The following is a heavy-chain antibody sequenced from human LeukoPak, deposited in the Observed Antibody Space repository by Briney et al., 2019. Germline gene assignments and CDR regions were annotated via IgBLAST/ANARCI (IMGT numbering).Heavy chain of an antibody. D-gene: IGHD6-19*01. Sequence: EESLKISCKGSGYKFTTYWIGWVRQMPGKGLEWMGIIYPGDSDTRYSPSFQGQVTISADKSISTAYLQWTSLKASDTAMYYCARGGDSSGWPGAYFNSWGQGTLVTVSS. J-gene: IGHJ4*02. V-gene: IGHV5-51*01. CDR1: GYKFTTYW. CDR3: ARGGDSSGWPGAYFNS. CDR2: IYPGDSDT.